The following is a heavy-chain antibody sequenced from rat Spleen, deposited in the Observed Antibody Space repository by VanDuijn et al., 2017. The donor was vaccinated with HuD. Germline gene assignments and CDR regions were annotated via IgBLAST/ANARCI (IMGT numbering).Heavy chain of an antibody. CDR2: IGNTGAT. J-gene: IGHJ3*01. CDR3: ARAHTTGIRDWLAY. D-gene: IGHD1-9*01. Sequence: QVQLKESGPGLVQPSQTLSLSCTVAGFSLTTYNVHWLRQPPGKGLEWMGVIGNTGATRYISALKSRLSISKDTSKSQVFLKMNSLQTEDTATYYCARAHTTGIRDWLAYWGQGTLVTVSS. V-gene: IGHV2-41*01. CDR1: GFSLTTYN.